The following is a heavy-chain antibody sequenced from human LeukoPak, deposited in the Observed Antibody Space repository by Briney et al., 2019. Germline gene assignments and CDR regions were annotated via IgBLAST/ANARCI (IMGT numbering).Heavy chain of an antibody. CDR1: GYSISSGYY. J-gene: IGHJ4*02. CDR2: IYYSGNT. CDR3: ARQPWSNCSGGSCYSDY. Sequence: SETLSLTCAVSGYSISSGYYRGWIRQPPGKGLEWIGSIYYSGNTYYNPSLKSRVTISVDTSKNQFSLKLSSVTAADTALYYCARQPWSNCSGGSCYSDYWGQGTLVTVSS. V-gene: IGHV4-38-2*01. D-gene: IGHD2-15*01.